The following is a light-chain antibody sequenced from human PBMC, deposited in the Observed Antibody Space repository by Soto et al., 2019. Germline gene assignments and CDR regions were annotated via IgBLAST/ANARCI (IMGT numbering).Light chain of an antibody. CDR1: SSDVGAYNS. J-gene: IGLJ1*01. Sequence: QSVLAQPASVSGSPGQSVTISCTGTSSDVGAYNSVSWYQQHPDKAPQLMIYKGTQRPSGGSNRFSGSTSGNAASLTISGLQAGDEADYFCCSSAPESTYVFGTGTKVTVL. CDR2: KGT. V-gene: IGLV2-23*01. CDR3: CSSAPESTYV.